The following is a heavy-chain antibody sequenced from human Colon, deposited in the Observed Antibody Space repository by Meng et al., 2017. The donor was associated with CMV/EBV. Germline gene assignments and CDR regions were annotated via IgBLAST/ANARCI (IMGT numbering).Heavy chain of an antibody. CDR3: ASPTSDFYYYGMDV. CDR1: GYTYSNYW. Sequence: GGSLRLSCQGSGYTYSNYWIGWVRQMPGKGLEWIAIIYPDDSETRYSPSFRGQVTISVDKSTTTAYLQWSSLKTSDTAIYYCASPTSDFYYYGMDVWGQGTTVTVSS. CDR2: IYPDDSET. V-gene: IGHV5-51*01. J-gene: IGHJ6*02.